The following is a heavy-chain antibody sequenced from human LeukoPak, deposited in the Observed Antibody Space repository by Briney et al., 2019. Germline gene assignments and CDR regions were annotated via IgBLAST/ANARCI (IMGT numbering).Heavy chain of an antibody. Sequence: GKSLRLSCATSGFTFNAYGMHWVRQAPAKGLEWVAFISYDGCNIYYGDSVKARFTISRNNSKNTLYLQMNDLRTDDTAVYYCAKDPDFYYWGQGTLVTVSS. V-gene: IGHV3-30*18. CDR3: AKDPDFYY. J-gene: IGHJ4*02. CDR2: ISYDGCNI. CDR1: GFTFNAYG.